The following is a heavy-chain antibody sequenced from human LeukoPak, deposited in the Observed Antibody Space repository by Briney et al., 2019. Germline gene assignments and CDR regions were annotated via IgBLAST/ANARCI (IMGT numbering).Heavy chain of an antibody. CDR1: GFTFSNAW. D-gene: IGHD6-6*01. Sequence: GGSLRLSCAASGFTFSNAWMSWVRQAPGKGLEWVGRIKSKTDGGTTDYAAPVKGRFTISRDDSKNTLYLQMNSLKTEDTAVYYCTSMRYSSSPGVYWGQGTLVTVSS. J-gene: IGHJ4*02. CDR2: IKSKTDGGTT. CDR3: TSMRYSSSPGVY. V-gene: IGHV3-15*01.